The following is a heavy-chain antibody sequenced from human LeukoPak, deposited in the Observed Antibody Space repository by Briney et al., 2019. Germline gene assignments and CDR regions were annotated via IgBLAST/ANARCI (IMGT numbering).Heavy chain of an antibody. V-gene: IGHV3-21*01. Sequence: GGSLRLSCAASGFTFRSYSMKWVRQAPGKGLEWVSSISSSGSYIYYADSVKGRFSISRDNAKNSLYLQMICLRAEDTAVYYSARAYSGSYPAAFDIWGQGTIVTVSS. CDR1: GFTFRSYS. J-gene: IGHJ3*02. D-gene: IGHD1-26*01. CDR2: ISSSGSYI. CDR3: ARAYSGSYPAAFDI.